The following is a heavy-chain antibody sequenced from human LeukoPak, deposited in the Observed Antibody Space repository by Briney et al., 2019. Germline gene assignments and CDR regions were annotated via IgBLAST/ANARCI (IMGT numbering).Heavy chain of an antibody. D-gene: IGHD2-2*01. CDR1: GFTFSSCG. Sequence: GRSLSLSCAASGFTFSSCGMHWVRQPPAKGLERVAVISFDGSNKYYADSVNVRFTIPQDYTKNTRYLEKDSLRAEDKAGYHCANRPAVGSQLPPAECFQHWGQGTLVTVP. V-gene: IGHV3-30*18. J-gene: IGHJ1*01. CDR2: ISFDGSNK. CDR3: ANRPAVGSQLPPAECFQH.